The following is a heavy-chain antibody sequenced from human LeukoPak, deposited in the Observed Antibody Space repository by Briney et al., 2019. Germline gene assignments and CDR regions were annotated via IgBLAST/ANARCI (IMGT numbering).Heavy chain of an antibody. J-gene: IGHJ4*02. V-gene: IGHV3-23*01. Sequence: PGGSLRLSCAASGFTFSSYAMSWIRQAPGKGLEWVSAISGSGGSTYYAGSVKGRFTISRDNSKNTLYLQMNSLRAEDTAVYYCAKDRRAGKWELLGYFDYWGQGTLVTVSS. D-gene: IGHD1-26*01. CDR1: GFTFSSYA. CDR2: ISGSGGST. CDR3: AKDRRAGKWELLGYFDY.